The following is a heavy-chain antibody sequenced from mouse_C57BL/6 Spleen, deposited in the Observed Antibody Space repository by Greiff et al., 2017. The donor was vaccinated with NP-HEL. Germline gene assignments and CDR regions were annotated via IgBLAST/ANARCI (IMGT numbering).Heavy chain of an antibody. V-gene: IGHV5-17*01. J-gene: IGHJ4*01. CDR3: ARVYYGNRYAMDY. CDR1: GFTFSDYG. CDR2: ISSGSSTI. D-gene: IGHD2-1*01. Sequence: QRVESGGGLVKPGGSLKLSCAASGFTFSDYGMHWVRQAPEKGLEWVAYISSGSSTIYYADTVKGRFTISRDNAKNTLFLQMTSLRSEDTAMYYCARVYYGNRYAMDYWGQGTSVTVSS.